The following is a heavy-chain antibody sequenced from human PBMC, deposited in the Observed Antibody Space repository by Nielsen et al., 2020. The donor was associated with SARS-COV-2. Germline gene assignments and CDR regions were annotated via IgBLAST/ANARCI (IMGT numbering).Heavy chain of an antibody. CDR2: ISYDGNNK. J-gene: IGHJ6*02. V-gene: IGHV3-33*05. CDR1: GFTFSSYG. CDR3: AKGNSKLSWFGELALYYYYYGLDV. D-gene: IGHD3-10*01. Sequence: SLKISCAASGFTFSSYGMHWVRQAPGKGLEWVAVISYDGNNKYYADSVKGRFTISRDNSKNTLFLHMNSLRAEDTAVYYCAKGNSKLSWFGELALYYYYYGLDVWGQGTTVTVSS.